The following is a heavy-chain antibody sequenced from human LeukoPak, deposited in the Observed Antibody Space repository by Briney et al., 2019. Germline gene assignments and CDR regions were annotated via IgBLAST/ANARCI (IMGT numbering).Heavy chain of an antibody. CDR2: ISYDGSNK. Sequence: GGSLRLSCAASGFTFSSYAMHWVRQAPGKGLEWVAVISYDGSNKYYADSVKGRFTISRDNSKNTLYLQLNSLRAEDTAVYYCARQLAAVKESTNWFDPWGQGTLVTVSS. CDR3: ARQLAAVKESTNWFDP. J-gene: IGHJ5*02. V-gene: IGHV3-30*04. D-gene: IGHD6-13*01. CDR1: GFTFSSYA.